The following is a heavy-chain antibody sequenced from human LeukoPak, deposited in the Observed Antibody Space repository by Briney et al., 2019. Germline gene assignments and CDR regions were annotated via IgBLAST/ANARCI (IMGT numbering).Heavy chain of an antibody. J-gene: IGHJ4*02. CDR2: ISGDADST. CDR1: GFTFSNCA. V-gene: IGHV3-23*01. CDR3: AKKEGGFDH. Sequence: SGGSLRLSCAAFGFTFSNCAMSWVRQAPGRGLEWVSAISGDADSTYYADSVKGRFTISRDNSKNTLYLQVNSLRADDTAVYYCAKKEGGFDHWGQGALVTVSS. D-gene: IGHD1-26*01.